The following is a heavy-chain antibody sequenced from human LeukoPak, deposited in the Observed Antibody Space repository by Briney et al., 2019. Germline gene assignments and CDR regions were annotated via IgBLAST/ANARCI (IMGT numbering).Heavy chain of an antibody. D-gene: IGHD6-13*01. CDR2: IYYSGST. Sequence: SSETLSLTCTVSGGSISSYYWSWIRQPPGKGLVWIGYIYYSGSTNYNPSLKSRVTISVDTSKNQFNLKLSSVTAADTAVYYCAREFAAAGTNWFDPWGQGTLVTVSS. CDR1: GGSISSYY. CDR3: AREFAAAGTNWFDP. V-gene: IGHV4-59*01. J-gene: IGHJ5*02.